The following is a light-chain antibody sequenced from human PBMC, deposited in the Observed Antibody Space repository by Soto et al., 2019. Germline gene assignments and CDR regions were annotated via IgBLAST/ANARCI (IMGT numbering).Light chain of an antibody. Sequence: DIQMTQSPSSLSASVGDRVIIPCRASQSISTYLNWYQHKPGKAPKLLIYAASSLQTGVPSRFSGRGSGTDFTLTISNLQPEDFATYFCLQTYITRAFGQGTKVEIK. J-gene: IGKJ1*01. CDR1: QSISTY. CDR3: LQTYITRA. CDR2: AAS. V-gene: IGKV1-39*01.